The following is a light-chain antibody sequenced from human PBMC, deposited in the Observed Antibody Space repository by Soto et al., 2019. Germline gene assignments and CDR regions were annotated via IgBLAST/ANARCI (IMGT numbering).Light chain of an antibody. CDR1: KGISRY. Sequence: AIRMTQSPSSRSASTGDRVTITCRASKGISRYLAWYQQKPGKAPKLLIYAASTLQSGVPSRFSGRGSRTDFTLTISCLQSEDFATYYCQQYYSYPRTFGQGTKVDIK. CDR2: AAS. CDR3: QQYYSYPRT. V-gene: IGKV1-8*01. J-gene: IGKJ1*01.